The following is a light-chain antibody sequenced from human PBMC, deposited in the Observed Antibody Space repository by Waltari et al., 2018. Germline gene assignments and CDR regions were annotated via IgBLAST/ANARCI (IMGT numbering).Light chain of an antibody. CDR3: SSYGGSNNFAV. CDR2: DVN. V-gene: IGLV2-8*01. CDR1: SSDVGAYDY. J-gene: IGLJ2*01. Sequence: QSALTQPPSASGSPGQSVTISCTGTSSDVGAYDYVSWYQQHPGKAPKFIIYDVNKRPSGVPDRVSGSKSGNTASLTVSGLQAEDEADYYCSSYGGSNNFAVFGGGTKLTVL.